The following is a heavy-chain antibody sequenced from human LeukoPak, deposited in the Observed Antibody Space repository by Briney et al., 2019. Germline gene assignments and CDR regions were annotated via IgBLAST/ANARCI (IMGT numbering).Heavy chain of an antibody. Sequence: GASVKVSCKASGYTLTSYDINWVRQATGQGLEWMGWMNPNSGRTGYAQNFQGRITITRNTSISPAYMELSSLRSEDTAVYYCATDRVWQSGLYYYGMDVWGQGTTVTVSS. CDR3: ATDRVWQSGLYYYGMDV. J-gene: IGHJ6*02. CDR1: GYTLTSYD. V-gene: IGHV1-8*01. CDR2: MNPNSGRT. D-gene: IGHD6-19*01.